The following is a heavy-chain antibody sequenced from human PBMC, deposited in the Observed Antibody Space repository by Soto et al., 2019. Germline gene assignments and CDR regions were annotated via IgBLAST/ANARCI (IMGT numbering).Heavy chain of an antibody. CDR1: GFTFSNAW. CDR2: IKSKTDGGTT. CDR3: TASIVVVTGYGMDV. Sequence: GGSLRLSCAASGFTFSNAWMSWVRQAPGKGLEWVGRIKSKTDGGTTDYAAPVKGRFTISRDDSKNTLYLQMNSLKTEDTAVYYCTASIVVVTGYGMDVWGQGTTVTVSS. D-gene: IGHD2-21*02. J-gene: IGHJ6*02. V-gene: IGHV3-15*01.